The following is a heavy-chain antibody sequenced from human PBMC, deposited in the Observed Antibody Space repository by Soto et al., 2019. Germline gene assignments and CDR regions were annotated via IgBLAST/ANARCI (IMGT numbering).Heavy chain of an antibody. CDR2: ISAYDGNT. J-gene: IGHJ6*02. CDR1: GYRFTSYG. V-gene: IGHV1-18*01. Sequence: QAQLVQSGAEVKSPGASVKVSCRASGYRFTSYGINWVRQAPGQGLEWLGWISAYDGNTNYAQILKGRVSMTTDTSANTAYMELRSLRADDTAMYYCARGGYYDSSGSRNYYYYGMNVWGQGTTVTVSS. D-gene: IGHD3-22*01. CDR3: ARGGYYDSSGSRNYYYYGMNV.